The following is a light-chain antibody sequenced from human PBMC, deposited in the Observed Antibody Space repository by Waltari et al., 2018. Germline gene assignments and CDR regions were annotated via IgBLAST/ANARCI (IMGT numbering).Light chain of an antibody. J-gene: IGKJ4*01. CDR2: DAS. Sequence: EVVLTQSPATLSLPPGERATLPCRASQSVRGHLAWYQQKPGQAPRLLIYDASNRATGIPPRFSGSGSGTDFTLTISSLEPEDSAVYYCQQRSNWPPLTFGGGTKVEIK. V-gene: IGKV3-11*01. CDR1: QSVRGH. CDR3: QQRSNWPPLT.